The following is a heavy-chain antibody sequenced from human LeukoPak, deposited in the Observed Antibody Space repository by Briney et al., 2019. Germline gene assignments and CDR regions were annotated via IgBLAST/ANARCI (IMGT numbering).Heavy chain of an antibody. D-gene: IGHD5-18*01. CDR1: GFTFSTYS. CDR3: AKEGYSYGSYYFDY. CDR2: ISARGTTI. Sequence: TGGSLRLSCAASGFTFSTYSMNWVRQAPGKGLEWLSYISARGTTIYYADSLKGRLTISRDNAKNALYLQMNSLRAEDTAVYYCAKEGYSYGSYYFDYWGQGTLVTVSS. J-gene: IGHJ4*02. V-gene: IGHV3-48*01.